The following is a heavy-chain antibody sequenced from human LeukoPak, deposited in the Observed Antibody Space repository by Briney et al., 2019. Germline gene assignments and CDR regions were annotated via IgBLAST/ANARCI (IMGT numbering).Heavy chain of an antibody. V-gene: IGHV4-34*01. D-gene: IGHD4-17*01. CDR1: GGSFSGYY. J-gene: IGHJ4*02. CDR3: ARGDYGDLPFDY. CDR2: INHSGST. Sequence: PSETLSLTCAVYGGSFSGYYWSWIRQPPGKGLEWIGEINHSGSTNYNPSLKGRVTISVDTSKNQFSLKLSSVTAADTAVYYCARGDYGDLPFDYWGQGTLVTVSS.